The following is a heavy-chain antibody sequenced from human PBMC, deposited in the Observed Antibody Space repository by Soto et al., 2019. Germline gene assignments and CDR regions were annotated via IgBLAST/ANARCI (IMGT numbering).Heavy chain of an antibody. CDR1: GYTFTSYD. V-gene: IGHV1-8*01. D-gene: IGHD1-1*01. J-gene: IGHJ6*02. CDR3: ASACVRANDKTTTYGMAV. CDR2: MNPNSGNT. Sequence: QVQLVQSGAEVKKPGASVKVSCKASGYTFTSYDINWVRQATGQGLEWMGWMNPNSGNTGYAQKFQGRVTMTRNISISTAYMELSSLRSEDTAVYYCASACVRANDKTTTYGMAVWGQGTTVTVSS.